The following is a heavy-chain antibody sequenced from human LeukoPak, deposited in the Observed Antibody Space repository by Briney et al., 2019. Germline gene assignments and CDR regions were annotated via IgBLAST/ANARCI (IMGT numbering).Heavy chain of an antibody. Sequence: GRSLRLSCAASGFTFRSYAMHWVRQPPGKGLEWLANIKNDGSQTYYVDSVKGRFTISRDNAKNSLFLQMNSLRDKDTAVYFCVRDYVWGTSEPDYWGQGTLVTVSS. V-gene: IGHV3-7*01. CDR2: IKNDGSQT. J-gene: IGHJ4*02. D-gene: IGHD3-16*01. CDR3: VRDYVWGTSEPDY. CDR1: GFTFRSYA.